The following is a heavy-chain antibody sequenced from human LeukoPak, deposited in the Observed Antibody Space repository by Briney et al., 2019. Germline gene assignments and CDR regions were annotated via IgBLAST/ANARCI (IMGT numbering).Heavy chain of an antibody. J-gene: IGHJ3*02. CDR1: GFTFSSYG. Sequence: GRSLRLSCAASGFTFSSYGMHWVRQAPGKGLEWVAVIWYDGSNKYYADSVKGRFTISRDNSKNTLYLQMNSLRAEDTAVYYCARAHGWPGWDAFDIWGQGTMVTVSS. V-gene: IGHV3-33*01. CDR2: IWYDGSNK. D-gene: IGHD6-19*01. CDR3: ARAHGWPGWDAFDI.